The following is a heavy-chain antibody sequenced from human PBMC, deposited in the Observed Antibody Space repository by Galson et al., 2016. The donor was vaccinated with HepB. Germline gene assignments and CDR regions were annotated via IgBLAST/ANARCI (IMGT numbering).Heavy chain of an antibody. Sequence: SLRLSCAASGFTFSDYSMNRVRQAPGKGLEWVSYIASNRRTIYYADSARDRFTISRDNAKNSLYLQMNSLRDEDTAVYYCARDGRRGYDMDVWGQGTTVTVSS. CDR1: GFTFSDYS. J-gene: IGHJ6*02. CDR2: IASNRRTI. V-gene: IGHV3-48*02. CDR3: ARDGRRGYDMDV.